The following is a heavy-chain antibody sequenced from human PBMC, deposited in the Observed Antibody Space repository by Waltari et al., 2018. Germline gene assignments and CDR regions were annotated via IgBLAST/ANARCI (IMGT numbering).Heavy chain of an antibody. CDR1: GGSISSSSYY. CDR3: APLRSVTRYYFDY. CDR2: IYYSGST. Sequence: QLQLQESGPGLVKPSETLSLTCTVSGGSISSSSYYWGWIRQPPGKGLEWIGSIYYSGSTYYNPSLKSRVTISVDTSKNQFSLKLSSVTAADTAVYYCAPLRSVTRYYFDYWGQGTLVTVSS. V-gene: IGHV4-39*01. D-gene: IGHD4-17*01. J-gene: IGHJ4*02.